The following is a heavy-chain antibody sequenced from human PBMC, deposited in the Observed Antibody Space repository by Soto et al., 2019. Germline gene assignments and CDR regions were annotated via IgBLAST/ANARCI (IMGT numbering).Heavy chain of an antibody. V-gene: IGHV3-48*01. D-gene: IGHD4-17*01. CDR2: ISSSSSTI. Sequence: EVQLVESGGGLVQPGGSLRLSCAASGFTFSSYSMNWVRQAPGKGLEWVSYISSSSSTIYYADSVKGRFTISRDNAKNSLYLQMNSLRAEDTAVYYCVSGWRYGDYSFFLGAIWGQGTMVTVSS. CDR1: GFTFSSYS. CDR3: VSGWRYGDYSFFLGAI. J-gene: IGHJ3*02.